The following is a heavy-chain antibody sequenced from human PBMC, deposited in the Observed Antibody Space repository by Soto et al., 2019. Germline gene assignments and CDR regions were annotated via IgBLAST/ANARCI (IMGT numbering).Heavy chain of an antibody. CDR2: MNPNSGNT. J-gene: IGHJ6*02. CDR3: AVGGTKAMVYYYNDMDV. Sequence: ASVKVSCKASGYTFTSYDINWVRQATGHGLERMGWMNPNSGNTGYAQKFQGRVTMTRNTSINTAYMELSSLRSEDTAVYYCAVGGTKAMVYYYNDMDVWGQGTKVTVSS. D-gene: IGHD5-18*01. V-gene: IGHV1-8*01. CDR1: GYTFTSYD.